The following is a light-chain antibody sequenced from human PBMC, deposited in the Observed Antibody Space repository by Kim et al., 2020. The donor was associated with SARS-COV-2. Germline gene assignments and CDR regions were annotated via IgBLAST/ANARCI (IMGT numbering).Light chain of an antibody. Sequence: QSALTQPASVSGSPGQSITISCTGTSSDVGGYNYVSWYQQHPGKAPKLMIYDVSKRPSGVSKRFSGSKSGNTASLTISGLQAEDEADYYCSSYTSSSPYVFGPGPKVTVL. CDR2: DVS. CDR1: SSDVGGYNY. V-gene: IGLV2-14*01. J-gene: IGLJ1*01. CDR3: SSYTSSSPYV.